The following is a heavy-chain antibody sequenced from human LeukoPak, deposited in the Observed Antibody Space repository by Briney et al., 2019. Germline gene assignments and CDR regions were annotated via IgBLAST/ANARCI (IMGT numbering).Heavy chain of an antibody. CDR3: TKDFDAATGY. Sequence: GGSLRLSCGASGFTFGTYWMHWVRQAPGKGLVWVSRISPDGSSTGYADSVRGRFTISRDNAKNALYLQMNSLRAEDTAVYYCTKDFDAATGYWGQGTLVTVSS. V-gene: IGHV3-74*01. J-gene: IGHJ4*02. CDR1: GFTFGTYW. CDR2: ISPDGSST. D-gene: IGHD3-9*01.